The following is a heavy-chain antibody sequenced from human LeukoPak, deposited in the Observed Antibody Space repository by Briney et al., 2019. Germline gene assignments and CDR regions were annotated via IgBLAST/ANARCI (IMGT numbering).Heavy chain of an antibody. D-gene: IGHD4-23*01. V-gene: IGHV3-23*01. CDR3: AKVGGNYVDFDY. CDR2: ISGSGTST. CDR1: GFTFSSYA. Sequence: GGSLRLSCAASGFTFSSYAMSWVRQAPGKGQEWVSAISGSGTSTYYADSVKGRFTISRDNSKNTLYLQMNSLRAEDTAVYYCAKVGGNYVDFDYWGQGTLVTVSS. J-gene: IGHJ4*02.